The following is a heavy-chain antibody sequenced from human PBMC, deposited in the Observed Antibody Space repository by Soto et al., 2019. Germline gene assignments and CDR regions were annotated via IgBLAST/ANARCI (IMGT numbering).Heavy chain of an antibody. V-gene: IGHV5-51*01. J-gene: IGHJ3*02. CDR2: IYPGDSDT. Sequence: PGVSLRISSKGAEDSFTIYWGGWMRQIPGKGLEWMGIIYPGDSDTRYSPSFQGQVTISADKSISTAYLQWSSLKASDTAMYYCARHLNYYDSSGYWFDIWGQGTMVTVSS. CDR3: ARHLNYYDSSGYWFDI. D-gene: IGHD3-22*01. CDR1: EDSFTIYW.